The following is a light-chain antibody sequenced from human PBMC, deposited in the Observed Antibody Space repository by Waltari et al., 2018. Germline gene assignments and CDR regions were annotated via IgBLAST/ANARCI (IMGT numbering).Light chain of an antibody. CDR2: DVN. CDR3: CSYAGSYTVV. CDR1: SSDVGGYNY. Sequence: QSALTQPRSVSGSPGQSVTISCTGTSSDVGGYNYVSWYQQHPGKAPKFMIYDVNKRRSGVPDRFSGSKSGNTASLTISGRQAEDEADYYCCSYAGSYTVVFGGGTKLTVL. V-gene: IGLV2-11*01. J-gene: IGLJ2*01.